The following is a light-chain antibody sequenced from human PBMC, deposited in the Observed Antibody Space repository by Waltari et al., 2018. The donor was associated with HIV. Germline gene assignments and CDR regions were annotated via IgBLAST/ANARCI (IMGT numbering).Light chain of an antibody. CDR3: AAWDDSLNGWV. J-gene: IGLJ3*02. Sequence: QSVLTQPPSASGTPGQRVTISCSGSSSNIGSNTVNWYQKLPGTAPKLLIYRNNQRPSGAPDRFSCSKAGTSASLAISGLQSEDEADYYCAAWDDSLNGWVFGGGTKLTVL. CDR1: SSNIGSNT. V-gene: IGLV1-44*01. CDR2: RNN.